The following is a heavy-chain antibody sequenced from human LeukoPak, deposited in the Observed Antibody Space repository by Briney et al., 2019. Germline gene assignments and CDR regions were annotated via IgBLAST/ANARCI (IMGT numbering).Heavy chain of an antibody. J-gene: IGHJ4*02. CDR3: ARLRRNSDRSGFYYYYDY. V-gene: IGHV3-21*01. D-gene: IGHD3-22*01. Sequence: GGSLRLSCAASGFTFSSYSFNWVRQARGKGLEWVSSINTVSTYIYYADSVRGRFTISRDNAKDSLCLQMNSLRAEDSAVYYCARLRRNSDRSGFYYYYDYWGQGTLVTVSS. CDR1: GFTFSSYS. CDR2: INTVSTYI.